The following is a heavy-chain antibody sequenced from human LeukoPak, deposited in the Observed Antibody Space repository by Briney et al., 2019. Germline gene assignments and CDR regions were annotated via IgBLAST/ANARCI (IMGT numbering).Heavy chain of an antibody. CDR2: ISVSGGNT. J-gene: IGHJ4*02. Sequence: PGGSLRLSSAASGFTFSNYAMSWVRQAPGKGLEWVSSISVSGGNTYYADSVKGRFTISRDNSKNTLYLQMNSLRAEDTAVYYCAKGGHYYDSSYHDYWGQGTLVTVSS. CDR1: GFTFSNYA. CDR3: AKGGHYYDSSYHDY. V-gene: IGHV3-23*01. D-gene: IGHD3-22*01.